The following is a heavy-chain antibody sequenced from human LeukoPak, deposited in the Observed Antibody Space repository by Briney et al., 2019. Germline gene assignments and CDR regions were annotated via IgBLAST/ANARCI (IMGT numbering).Heavy chain of an antibody. J-gene: IGHJ4*02. Sequence: SGTLSLTCAVSGGSISSSNWWSWVRQPPGKGLEWIGEIYHSGSTNYNPSLKSRVTISVDKSKNQFSLKLSSVTAADTAVYYCARDRTETSGSYYYFDYWGQGILVTVSS. CDR1: GGSISSSNW. CDR2: IYHSGST. D-gene: IGHD1-26*01. CDR3: ARDRTETSGSYYYFDY. V-gene: IGHV4-4*02.